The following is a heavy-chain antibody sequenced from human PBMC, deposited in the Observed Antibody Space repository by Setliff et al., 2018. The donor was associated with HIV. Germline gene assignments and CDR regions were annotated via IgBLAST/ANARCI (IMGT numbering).Heavy chain of an antibody. V-gene: IGHV1-2*02. Sequence: ASVKVSCKASGYRFNTYGISWVRRAPGQGLEWMGWINPNSGATNYAQNFQGRVTMARDTSISTAYMDLSSLTSDDTAVYYCALASIVSTARWNHWGRGTLVTVSS. CDR3: ALASIVSTARWNH. CDR1: GYRFNTYG. CDR2: INPNSGAT. J-gene: IGHJ5*02. D-gene: IGHD1-26*01.